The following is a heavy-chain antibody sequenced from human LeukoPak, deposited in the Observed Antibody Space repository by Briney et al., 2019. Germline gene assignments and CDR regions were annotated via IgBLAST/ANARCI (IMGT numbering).Heavy chain of an antibody. D-gene: IGHD1-14*01. CDR1: GFTFSSYG. Sequence: PGGSLRLSCAASGFTFSSYGMHWVRQAPGKGLEWVAFIRYDGSNKYYADSVKGRFTISRDNSKNTLYLQMNSLRAEDTAVYYCAKDRTGFNHALYFDYWGQGTLVTVSS. CDR3: AKDRTGFNHALYFDY. J-gene: IGHJ4*02. V-gene: IGHV3-30*02. CDR2: IRYDGSNK.